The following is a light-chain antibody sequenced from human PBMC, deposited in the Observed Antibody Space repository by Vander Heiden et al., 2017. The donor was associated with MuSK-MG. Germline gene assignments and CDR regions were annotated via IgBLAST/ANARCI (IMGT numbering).Light chain of an antibody. CDR2: YDT. V-gene: IGLV3-21*04. J-gene: IGLJ7*01. Sequence: SYVLTQPPSVSVAPGKTVRITCGGDNIETKSVHWYQQRPGQAPVLVISYDTDRPSVIPERFSGSNSGNTATLSIRRVEAGDEADYYCQVWDSSGDHAVFGGGTQLTVL. CDR1: NIETKS. CDR3: QVWDSSGDHAV.